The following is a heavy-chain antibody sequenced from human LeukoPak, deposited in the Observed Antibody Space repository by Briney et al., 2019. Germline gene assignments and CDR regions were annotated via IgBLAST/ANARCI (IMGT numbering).Heavy chain of an antibody. D-gene: IGHD4-23*01. V-gene: IGHV3-21*01. CDR3: VRGATMATRHFDY. CDR1: GFTFSGYS. CDR2: ISSDSSDI. Sequence: KPGGSLRLSCEASGFTFSGYSVSWVRQAPGKGLEWVSIISSDSSDIHDADSVKGRFTISRDNAKNSLYLQMNSLRPEDTAVYYCVRGATMATRHFDYWGQGTLVTVSS. J-gene: IGHJ4*02.